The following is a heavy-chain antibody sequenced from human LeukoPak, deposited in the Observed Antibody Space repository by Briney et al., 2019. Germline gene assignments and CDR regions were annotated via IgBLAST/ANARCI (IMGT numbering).Heavy chain of an antibody. D-gene: IGHD3-22*01. CDR1: GGSFSGYY. Sequence: PSETLSLTCAVYGGSFSGYYWSWIRQPPGKGLDWIGEINHSGSTNYNPSLKSRVTISVDTSKNQFSLKLSSVTAADTAVYYCARRKYYYDSSGPWNWFDPWGQGTLVTVSS. CDR2: INHSGST. CDR3: ARRKYYYDSSGPWNWFDP. V-gene: IGHV4-34*01. J-gene: IGHJ5*02.